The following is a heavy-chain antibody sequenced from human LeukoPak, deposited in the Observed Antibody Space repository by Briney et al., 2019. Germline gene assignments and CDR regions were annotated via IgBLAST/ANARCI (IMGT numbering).Heavy chain of an antibody. J-gene: IGHJ5*02. CDR2: IYYTGST. Sequence: SETLSLTCTVSGGSISSYYWSWIRQPPGKGLEWIGYIYYTGSTNYNPSLKSRVTISVDTSKIQFSLKLRSVTAADTAVYYCARSIYSSSWYWFDPWGQGTLVTVSS. CDR1: GGSISSYY. V-gene: IGHV4-59*01. D-gene: IGHD6-13*01. CDR3: ARSIYSSSWYWFDP.